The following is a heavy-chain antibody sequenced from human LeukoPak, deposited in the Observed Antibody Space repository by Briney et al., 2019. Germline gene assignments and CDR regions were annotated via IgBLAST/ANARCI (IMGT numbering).Heavy chain of an antibody. D-gene: IGHD2-8*01. CDR1: GGSISSRNW. CDR2: IYHSGSI. CDR3: ARDNGAIRAYYYHGMDV. Sequence: SETLSLTCAVSGGSISSRNWWSWVRQPPGKGLEWIGEIYHSGSINYNPSLKSRVTISVDKSKNQLSLRLTSVTAADTAVYYCARDNGAIRAYYYHGMDVWGQGATVTVSS. V-gene: IGHV4-4*02. J-gene: IGHJ6*02.